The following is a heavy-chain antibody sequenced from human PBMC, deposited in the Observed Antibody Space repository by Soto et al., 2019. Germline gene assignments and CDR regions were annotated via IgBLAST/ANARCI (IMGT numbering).Heavy chain of an antibody. D-gene: IGHD6-6*01. V-gene: IGHV4-39*01. CDR2: IYYSGST. Sequence: PSETLSLTCTVSGGSISSSSYYWGWIRQPPGKGLEWIGSIYYSGSTYYNPSLKSRVTISVDTSKNQFSLKLSSVTAADTAVYYCARENHYSSSYFDYWGQGTLVTVSS. J-gene: IGHJ4*02. CDR3: ARENHYSSSYFDY. CDR1: GGSISSSSYY.